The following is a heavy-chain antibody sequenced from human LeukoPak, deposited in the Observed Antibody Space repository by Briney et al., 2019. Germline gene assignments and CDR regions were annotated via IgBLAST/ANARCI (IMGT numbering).Heavy chain of an antibody. D-gene: IGHD6-19*01. CDR1: GLTFSSYS. V-gene: IGHV3-48*04. CDR2: ISSSSSTI. J-gene: IGHJ4*02. CDR3: AGEERWLSAGVGY. Sequence: GGSLRLSCAASGLTFSSYSMNWVRQAPGKGLEWVSYISSSSSTIYYADSVKGRFTISRDNAKNSLYLQMNSLRAEDTAVYYCAGEERWLSAGVGYWGQGTLVTVSS.